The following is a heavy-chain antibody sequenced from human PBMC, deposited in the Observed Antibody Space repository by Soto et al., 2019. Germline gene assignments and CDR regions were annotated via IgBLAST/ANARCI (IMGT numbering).Heavy chain of an antibody. CDR3: ARGSPNAGVGYDTAGYYYGMDV. J-gene: IGHJ6*02. D-gene: IGHD5-12*01. V-gene: IGHV3-33*01. CDR1: GFTFNNYG. CDR2: IWDDGRNT. Sequence: QPGGSLRLSCGTSGFTFNNYGMHWVRQAPGKGLEWVAVIWDDGRNTYYADSVKGRFTISRDNAKNALYLQMNGLRAEDTAVYYCARGSPNAGVGYDTAGYYYGMDVWGQGTTVTVSS.